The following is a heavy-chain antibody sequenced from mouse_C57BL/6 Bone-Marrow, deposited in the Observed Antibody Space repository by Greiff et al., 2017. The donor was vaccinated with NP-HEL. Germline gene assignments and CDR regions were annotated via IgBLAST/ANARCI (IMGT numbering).Heavy chain of an antibody. V-gene: IGHV5-12*01. J-gene: IGHJ2*01. CDR2: ISNGGGST. Sequence: EVKVVESGGGLVQPGGSLKLSCAASGFTFSDYYMYWVRQTPEKRLEWVAYISNGGGSTYYPDTVKGRFTISRDNAKNTLYLQMSRLKSEDTAMYYCARRAGGTVVAMDYFDYWGQGTTLTVSS. CDR1: GFTFSDYY. CDR3: ARRAGGTVVAMDYFDY. D-gene: IGHD1-1*01.